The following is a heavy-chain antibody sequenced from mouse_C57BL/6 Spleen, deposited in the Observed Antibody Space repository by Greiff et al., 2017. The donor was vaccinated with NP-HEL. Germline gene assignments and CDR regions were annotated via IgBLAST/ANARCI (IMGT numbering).Heavy chain of an antibody. V-gene: IGHV10-1*01. CDR1: GFSFNTYA. CDR2: IRSKSNNYAT. J-gene: IGHJ1*03. Sequence: EVQGVESGGGLVQPKGSLKLSCAASGFSFNTYAMNWVRQAPGKGLEWVARIRSKSNNYATYYADSVKDRFTISRDDSESMLYLQMNNLKTEDTAMYYCVRQVYYYGSSWYFDVWGTGTTVTVSS. D-gene: IGHD1-1*01. CDR3: VRQVYYYGSSWYFDV.